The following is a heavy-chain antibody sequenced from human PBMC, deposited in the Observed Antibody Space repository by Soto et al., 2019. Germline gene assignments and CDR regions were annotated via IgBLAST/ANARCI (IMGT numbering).Heavy chain of an antibody. D-gene: IGHD1-26*01. CDR2: INPKTGGT. V-gene: IGHV1-2*02. Sequence: QVQLVQSGAEVRKPGASVKVSCKASGYTFTDYYMHWVRQPTGQGLEWMGWINPKTGGTNYVQKFKGRVTMTRDTSITTAYMELSRLRSDDTAVYYCARDVVGSDYFDSWGQGTLVTVSS. CDR3: ARDVVGSDYFDS. J-gene: IGHJ4*02. CDR1: GYTFTDYY.